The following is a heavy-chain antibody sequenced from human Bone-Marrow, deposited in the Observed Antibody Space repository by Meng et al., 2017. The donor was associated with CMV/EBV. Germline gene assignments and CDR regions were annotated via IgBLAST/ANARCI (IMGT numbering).Heavy chain of an antibody. V-gene: IGHV3-21*01. CDR1: GFTFSSYS. Sequence: GESLKISCAASGFTFSSYSMNWVRQAPGKGLEWVSSISSSSSYIYYADSVKGRFTISRDNAKNSLYLQMNSLRAEDTAVYYCAREYNWNYFDYWGHGTLVTVSS. D-gene: IGHD1-20*01. CDR2: ISSSSSYI. CDR3: AREYNWNYFDY. J-gene: IGHJ4*01.